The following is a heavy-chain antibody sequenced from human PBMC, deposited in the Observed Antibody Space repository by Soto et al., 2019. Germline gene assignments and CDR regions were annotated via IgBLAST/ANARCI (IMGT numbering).Heavy chain of an antibody. J-gene: IGHJ6*02. V-gene: IGHV5-51*01. CDR2: IYPGDSDT. CDR1: GYSFASYW. CDR3: AASIFYYGMDV. Sequence: GGSLKICCQGSGYSFASYWTGWVRQMPGKGPEWMGIIYPGDSDTKYNPSFQGQVTISADKSITTTYLQWSSLKASDTAIYYCAASIFYYGMDVWGQGTTVTVSS.